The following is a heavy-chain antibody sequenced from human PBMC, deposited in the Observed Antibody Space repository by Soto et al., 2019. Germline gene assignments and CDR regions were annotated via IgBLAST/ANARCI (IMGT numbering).Heavy chain of an antibody. V-gene: IGHV4-4*02. D-gene: IGHD1-20*01. CDR1: GGSISSSNW. CDR2: IHHSGAA. Sequence: SETLSLTCAVSGGSISSSNWWTWIRQYPGKGLEWIGYIHHSGAAHYNPSLKSRLTISVDTSRNQFSLKLTSVTAADTAVYYCARAIGGNNWNPNWFDSWGQGTKVTVSS. J-gene: IGHJ5*01. CDR3: ARAIGGNNWNPNWFDS.